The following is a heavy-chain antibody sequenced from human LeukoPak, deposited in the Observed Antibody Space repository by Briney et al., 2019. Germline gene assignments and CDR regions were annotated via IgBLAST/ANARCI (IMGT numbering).Heavy chain of an antibody. Sequence: GRSLRLSCAASGFTFDDYAMHWVRQVPGKGLEWVSGISWNSGSIGYADSVKGRFTISRDNAKKSLYLQMNSLRPEDTALYYCVRLYGSGSYYSDYWGQGTLVTVSS. J-gene: IGHJ4*02. CDR2: ISWNSGSI. V-gene: IGHV3-9*01. CDR3: VRLYGSGSYYSDY. CDR1: GFTFDDYA. D-gene: IGHD3-10*01.